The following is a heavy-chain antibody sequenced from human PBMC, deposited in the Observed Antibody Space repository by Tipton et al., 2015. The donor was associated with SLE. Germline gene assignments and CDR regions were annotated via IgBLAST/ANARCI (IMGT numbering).Heavy chain of an antibody. D-gene: IGHD5-12*01. Sequence: LRLSCTVSGGSISSSSYNWGWIRQPPGKGLEWIGSFYYSGSTYYNPSLKSRVSISVDTSKNQLSLKLISVTAADTAVYFCARLVGGYARWGQGTLVTVSS. CDR2: FYYSGST. CDR3: ARLVGGYAR. V-gene: IGHV4-39*01. J-gene: IGHJ4*02. CDR1: GGSISSSSYN.